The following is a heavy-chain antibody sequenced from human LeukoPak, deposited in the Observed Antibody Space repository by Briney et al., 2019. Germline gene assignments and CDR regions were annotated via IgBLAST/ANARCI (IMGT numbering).Heavy chain of an antibody. CDR1: GFTFSSYA. J-gene: IGHJ4*02. CDR3: ARVRAGYGDYDY. V-gene: IGHV3-64*01. D-gene: IGHD4-17*01. CDR2: ISSNGGST. Sequence: PGGSLRLSCAASGFTFSSYAMHWVRQAPGKGLEYVSAISSNGGSTYYANSVKGRFTTSRDNSKNTLYLQMGSLRAEDMAVYYCARVRAGYGDYDYWGQGTLVTVSS.